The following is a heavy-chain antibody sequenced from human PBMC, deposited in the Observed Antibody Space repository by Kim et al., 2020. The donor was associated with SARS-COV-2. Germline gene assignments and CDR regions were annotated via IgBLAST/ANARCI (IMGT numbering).Heavy chain of an antibody. V-gene: IGHV1-24*01. CDR2: T. D-gene: IGHD2-15*01. CDR3: ATAKVAGAFDL. Sequence: TIYAQKFQGRVTMTEDTSTDTAYMELSSLRSEDTAVYYCATAKVAGAFDLWGRGTLVTVSS. J-gene: IGHJ2*01.